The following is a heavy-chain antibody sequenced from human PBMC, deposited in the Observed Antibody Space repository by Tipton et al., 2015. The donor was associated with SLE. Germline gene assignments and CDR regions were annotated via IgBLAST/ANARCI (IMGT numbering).Heavy chain of an antibody. CDR3: ARGDRTHDAFDI. V-gene: IGHV1-46*01. CDR2: INPSGGST. CDR1: GYTFTSYY. Sequence: QSGAEVKKPGASVKVSCKASGYTFTSYYMHWVRQAPGQGLEWMGIINPSGGSTSYAQKFQGRVTMTRETSTSTVHMGLSSLRSEDTAVYYCARGDRTHDAFDIWGQGTMVTVSS. J-gene: IGHJ3*02.